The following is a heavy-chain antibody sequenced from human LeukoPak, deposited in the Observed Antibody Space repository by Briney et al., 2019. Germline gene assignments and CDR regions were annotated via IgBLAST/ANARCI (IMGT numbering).Heavy chain of an antibody. V-gene: IGHV3-21*01. CDR1: GFTFSSYS. Sequence: GGSLRLSCAASGFTFSSYSMNWVRQAPGKGLEWVSSISSSSSYIYYADSVKGRFTISRDNAKNSLYLQMNSLGPEDTAVYYCARDPYSGNYGNYYYYYMDVWGKGTTVTVSS. D-gene: IGHD1-26*01. CDR2: ISSSSSYI. CDR3: ARDPYSGNYGNYYYYYMDV. J-gene: IGHJ6*03.